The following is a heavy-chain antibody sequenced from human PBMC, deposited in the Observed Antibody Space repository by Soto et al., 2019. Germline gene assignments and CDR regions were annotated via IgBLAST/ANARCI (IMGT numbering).Heavy chain of an antibody. CDR1: GGSITTGDFY. CDR2: IYHSGSS. J-gene: IGHJ3*01. Sequence: QVQLQESGPGLVKPSQTLSVTCTVSGGSITTGDFYWSWIRQAPGKGLEWIGYIYHSGSSHSNPSLRSRVTILVATSKNRASLRLRSLTSADTAVCYCVSETALLTIFGDDVHREGVDVWGQGTLVTFSS. D-gene: IGHD3-3*01. CDR3: VSETALLTIFGDDVHREGVDV. V-gene: IGHV4-30-4*01.